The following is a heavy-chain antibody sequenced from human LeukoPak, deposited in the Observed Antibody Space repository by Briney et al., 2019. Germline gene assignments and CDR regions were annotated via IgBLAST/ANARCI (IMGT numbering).Heavy chain of an antibody. J-gene: IGHJ4*02. CDR1: GFTFSDSA. CDR2: IRSKANSYAT. D-gene: IGHD4-17*01. Sequence: GGSLRLSCAASGFTFSDSAVHWARQASGKGLEWVGRIRSKANSYATAYAASVKGRFTISRDDPKNTLYLQMNSLRVDDTAVYYCAKVTVTPWGYFDYWGQGTLVTVSS. CDR3: AKVTVTPWGYFDY. V-gene: IGHV3-73*01.